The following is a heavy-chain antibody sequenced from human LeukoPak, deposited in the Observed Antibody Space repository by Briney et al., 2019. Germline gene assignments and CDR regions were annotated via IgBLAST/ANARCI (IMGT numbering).Heavy chain of an antibody. CDR3: ARTARMATPPGYYFDY. D-gene: IGHD5-24*01. CDR2: IYYSGST. J-gene: IGHJ4*02. Sequence: SETLSLTCTVPGGSISSYYWSWIRQPPGKGLEWIGYIYYSGSTNYNPSLKSRVTISVDTSKNQFSLKLSSVTAADTAVYYCARTARMATPPGYYFDYWGQGTLVTVSS. V-gene: IGHV4-59*01. CDR1: GGSISSYY.